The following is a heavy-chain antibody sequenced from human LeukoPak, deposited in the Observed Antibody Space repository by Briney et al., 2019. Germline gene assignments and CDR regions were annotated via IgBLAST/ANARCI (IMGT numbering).Heavy chain of an antibody. CDR1: GGSISSYY. CDR2: IYYSGST. CDR3: ARRSGSRLAAPYAFDI. V-gene: IGHV4-59*08. Sequence: SETLSLTCTVSGGSISSYYWSWIRQPPGKGLEWIGYIYYSGSTNYNPSLKSRVTISVDTSKNQFSLKLSSVTAADTAVYYCARRSGSRLAAPYAFDIWGQGTVVTVSS. D-gene: IGHD6-19*01. J-gene: IGHJ3*02.